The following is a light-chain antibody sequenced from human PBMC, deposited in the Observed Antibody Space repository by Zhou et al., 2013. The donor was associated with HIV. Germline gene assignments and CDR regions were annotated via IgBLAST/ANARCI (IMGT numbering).Light chain of an antibody. J-gene: IGKJ1*01. Sequence: DIQMTQSPSSLSASVGDRVTITCRASQGISNYLAWYQQKPGKVPKLLIYAASTLQSGVPSRFSGSGSGTDFTLTISSLQPEDAATYYCQRYNGAPPWTFGQGPRWKSN. CDR1: QGISNY. CDR2: AAS. V-gene: IGKV1-27*01. CDR3: QRYNGAPPWT.